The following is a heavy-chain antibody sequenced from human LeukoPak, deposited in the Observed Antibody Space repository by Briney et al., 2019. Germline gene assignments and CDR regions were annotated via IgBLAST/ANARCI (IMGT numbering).Heavy chain of an antibody. CDR3: SRGSGWLSVY. CDR1: GFTFGDYL. CDR2: ISGGTT. J-gene: IGHJ4*02. V-gene: IGHV3-49*03. D-gene: IGHD6-19*01. Sequence: GGSLRLSCTASGFTFGDYLMSWFRQAPGKGLEWIGFISGGTTEYAASVKGRFTISRDDSTSIAYPQMNSLTTEDTAVYYCSRGSGWLSVYWGQGTLVTVSS.